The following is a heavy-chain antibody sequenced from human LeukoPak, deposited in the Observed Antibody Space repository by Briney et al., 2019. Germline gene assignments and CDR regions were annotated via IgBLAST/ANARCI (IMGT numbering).Heavy chain of an antibody. CDR1: GYTFSNYG. CDR2: ISTHNGNT. CDR3: ARGRGPYCGGDCPLDY. D-gene: IGHD2-21*02. Sequence: ASVKVSCKASGYTFSNYGINWVRQAPRQGLECMGWISTHNGNTNYAQNFHGRVTMTTDTSTSTVYMELRSLRSDDTAVYYCARGRGPYCGGDCPLDYWGQGTLVTVS. V-gene: IGHV1-18*01. J-gene: IGHJ4*02.